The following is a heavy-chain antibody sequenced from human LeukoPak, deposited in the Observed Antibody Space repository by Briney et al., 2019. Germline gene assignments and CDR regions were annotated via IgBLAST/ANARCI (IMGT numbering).Heavy chain of an antibody. CDR1: GGSISSGGYY. J-gene: IGHJ4*02. V-gene: IGHV4-30-2*01. D-gene: IGHD1-26*01. CDR3: ARAVGATSFDY. Sequence: PSETLSLTCTVSGGSISSGGYYWSWIRQPPGKGLEWIGYIYHSGSTYYNPSLKSRVTISVDRSKNQFSLKLSSVTAADTAVYYCARAVGATSFDYWGQGTLVTVSS. CDR2: IYHSGST.